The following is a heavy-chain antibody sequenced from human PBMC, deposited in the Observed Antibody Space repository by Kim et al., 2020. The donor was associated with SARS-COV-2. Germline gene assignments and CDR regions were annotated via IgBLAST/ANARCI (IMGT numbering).Heavy chain of an antibody. D-gene: IGHD3-22*01. CDR1: GFTFSSYS. V-gene: IGHV3-21*01. Sequence: GGSLRLSCAASGFTFSSYSMNWVRQAPGKGLEWVSSISSSSSYIYYADSVKGRFTISRDNAKNSLYLQMNSLRAEDTAVYYCARVYYDSSGYYYYYYYGMDVWGQGTTVTVSS. CDR3: ARVYYDSSGYYYYYYYGMDV. J-gene: IGHJ6*02. CDR2: ISSSSSYI.